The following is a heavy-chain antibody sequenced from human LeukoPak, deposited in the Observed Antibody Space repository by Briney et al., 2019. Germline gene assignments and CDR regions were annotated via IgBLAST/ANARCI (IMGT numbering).Heavy chain of an antibody. CDR3: ARDDSSGYYYD. CDR1: GGSISSGDYY. D-gene: IGHD3-22*01. J-gene: IGHJ4*02. V-gene: IGHV4-30-4*01. Sequence: SETLSLTCTVSGGSISSGDYYWSWIRQPPGKGPEWIGYIYYSGSTYYNPSLKSRVNISVDTSKNQFSLKLSSVTAADTAVYYCARDDSSGYYYDWGQGTLVTVSS. CDR2: IYYSGST.